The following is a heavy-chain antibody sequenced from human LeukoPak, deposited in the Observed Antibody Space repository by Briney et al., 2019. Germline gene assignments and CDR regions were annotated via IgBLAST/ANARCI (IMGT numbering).Heavy chain of an antibody. Sequence: GGSLRLSCAASGFTFSSSAMSWVRQAPGKGLEWVSAISNNGGYTYYADSVQGRFTISRDNSKNTLYLQMNSLRAEDTAVYYCAKSPSATVIAAFDYWGQGTLVTVSS. CDR2: ISNNGGYT. V-gene: IGHV3-23*01. D-gene: IGHD6-13*01. CDR3: AKSPSATVIAAFDY. J-gene: IGHJ4*02. CDR1: GFTFSSSA.